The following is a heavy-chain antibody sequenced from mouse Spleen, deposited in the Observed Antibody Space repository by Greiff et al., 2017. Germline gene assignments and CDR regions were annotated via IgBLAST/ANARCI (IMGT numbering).Heavy chain of an antibody. V-gene: IGHV5-9*04. D-gene: IGHD4-1*01. Sequence: EVKLVESGGGLVKLGGSLKLSCAASGFTFSSYAMSWVRQTPEKRLEWVATISSGGGNTYYPDSVKGRFTISRDNAKNTLYLQMSSLKSEDTAMYYCARHNWDDAMDYWGQGTSVTVSS. CDR1: GFTFSSYA. CDR3: ARHNWDDAMDY. CDR2: ISSGGGNT. J-gene: IGHJ4*01.